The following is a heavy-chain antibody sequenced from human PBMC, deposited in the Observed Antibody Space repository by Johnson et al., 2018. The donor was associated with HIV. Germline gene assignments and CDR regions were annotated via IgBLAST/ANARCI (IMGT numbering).Heavy chain of an antibody. J-gene: IGHJ3*02. CDR2: IYSGGST. Sequence: VQLVESGGGVVQPGGSLRLSCAASGFSVSSSYMSWVRQAPGKGLEWVSVIYSGGSTYNADSVKGRLTISRDNSRNTLYLKRNSLRTEDTAGYYCAKGLTGYSGYEKGGHAFDIWGQGTMVTVSS. D-gene: IGHD5-12*01. V-gene: IGHV3-66*01. CDR3: AKGLTGYSGYEKGGHAFDI. CDR1: GFSVSSSY.